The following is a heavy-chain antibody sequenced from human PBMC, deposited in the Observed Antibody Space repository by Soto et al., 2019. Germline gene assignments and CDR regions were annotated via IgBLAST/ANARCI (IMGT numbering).Heavy chain of an antibody. V-gene: IGHV3-72*01. Sequence: EVQLVESGGGLVQPGGSLRLSCAASGFTFSDHYMDWVRQAPGKGLEWVGRSRNKANSYSTEYAASVKGRFTISRDASKNSLYLQMNSLKTEDTAVYYCARFSGSYTRGLDYWGQGTLVTVSS. CDR3: ARFSGSYTRGLDY. J-gene: IGHJ4*02. CDR2: SRNKANSYST. CDR1: GFTFSDHY. D-gene: IGHD1-26*01.